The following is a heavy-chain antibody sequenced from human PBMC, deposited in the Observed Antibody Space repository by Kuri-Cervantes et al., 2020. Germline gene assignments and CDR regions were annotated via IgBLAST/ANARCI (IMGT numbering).Heavy chain of an antibody. V-gene: IGHV1-8*01. D-gene: IGHD3-22*01. CDR2: MNPNSGNT. CDR1: GYTFTSYD. J-gene: IGHJ4*02. CDR3: ARDLPHYYDSFREFDY. Sequence: ASVKVSCKASGYTFTSYDINWVRQATGQGLEWMGWMNPNSGNTGYAQKFQGRVTMTRDTSISTAYMELSRLRSDDTAVYYCARDLPHYYDSFREFDYWGQGTLVTVSS.